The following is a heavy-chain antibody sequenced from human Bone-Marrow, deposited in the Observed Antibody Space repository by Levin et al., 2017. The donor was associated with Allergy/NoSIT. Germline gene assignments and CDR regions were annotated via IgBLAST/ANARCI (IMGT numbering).Heavy chain of an antibody. V-gene: IGHV3-9*01. D-gene: IGHD4-11*01. CDR2: ITWNSGSI. CDR3: AKDMGSTLTTYYGMND. Sequence: AGGSLRLSCAASGFTFDDYAMHWVRQIPGKGLEWVAGITWNSGSIGYADSVQGRFTISRDNAKNSLYLQMNSLRVEDTALYFCAKDMGSTLTTYYGMNDWGQGTTVTVS. CDR1: GFTFDDYA. J-gene: IGHJ6*02.